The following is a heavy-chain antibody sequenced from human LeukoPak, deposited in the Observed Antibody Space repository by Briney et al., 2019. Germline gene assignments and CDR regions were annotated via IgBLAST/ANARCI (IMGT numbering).Heavy chain of an antibody. CDR1: GGTFSSYA. J-gene: IGHJ5*02. CDR3: ARARVLTMVRGVIENRFDP. V-gene: IGHV1-69*04. D-gene: IGHD3-10*01. Sequence: SVKVSCKASGGTFSSYAISWVRQAPGQGLEWMGRIIPILGIANYAQKFQGRVTITADKSTSTAYMELSSLRSEDTAVYYCARARVLTMVRGVIENRFDPWGQGTLVTVSS. CDR2: IIPILGIA.